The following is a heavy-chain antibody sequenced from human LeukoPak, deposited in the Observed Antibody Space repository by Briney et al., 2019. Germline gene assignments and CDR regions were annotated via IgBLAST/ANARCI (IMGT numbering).Heavy chain of an antibody. CDR3: ARAGSSWDFDY. J-gene: IGHJ4*02. Sequence: PGGSLRLSCAACGFTSSSYRMNWGRQAPGEGLEWVSCISSSSSYIYYADSLKGRFTISRDNAKNSLYLQMNSLRAEDTAVYYCARAGSSWDFDYWGQGTLVTVSS. CDR1: GFTSSSYR. CDR2: ISSSSSYI. V-gene: IGHV3-21*01. D-gene: IGHD6-13*01.